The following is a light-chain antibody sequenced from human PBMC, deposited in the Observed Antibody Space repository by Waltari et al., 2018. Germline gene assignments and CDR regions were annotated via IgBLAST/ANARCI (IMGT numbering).Light chain of an antibody. CDR2: RDN. J-gene: IGLJ1*01. CDR1: SKDVGHQG. Sequence: QAGLTQSPSVSRALRQTATLTCTGNSKDVGHQGAAWLQQHQGHPPKLLSYRDNRRPSGISERFSASRSGNTASLTITELQPEDEADYYCSTWDNSLKTYIFGTGTKVTVL. V-gene: IGLV10-54*04. CDR3: STWDNSLKTYI.